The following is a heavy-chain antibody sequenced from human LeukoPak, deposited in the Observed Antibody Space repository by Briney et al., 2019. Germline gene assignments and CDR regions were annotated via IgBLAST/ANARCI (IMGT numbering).Heavy chain of an antibody. J-gene: IGHJ4*02. Sequence: ASVKVSCKASGYTFPGYYMHWVRQAPGQGVEWVGWINPNSGGTNYAQKFQGRVTMTRDTSISTAYMELSRLRSDDTAVYYCAREHSSSSGKVFDYWGQGTLVTVSS. CDR2: INPNSGGT. V-gene: IGHV1-2*02. CDR3: AREHSSSSGKVFDY. D-gene: IGHD6-6*01. CDR1: GYTFPGYY.